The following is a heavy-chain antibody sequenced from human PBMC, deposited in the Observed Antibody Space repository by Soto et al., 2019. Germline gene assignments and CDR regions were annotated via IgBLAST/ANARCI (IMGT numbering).Heavy chain of an antibody. CDR2: IIPILGIT. V-gene: IGHV1-69*08. Sequence: QVQLVQSGAEVKKPGSSVRVSCKASGGTSSTYTISWVRQAPGQGLEWMGRIIPILGITDYAQKFQGRVTIAADKSTSTAYMELSSLRSEDTAVYYCVRDWRICSSSHCYSPFDQWGQGTLVTVSS. CDR1: GGTSSTYT. J-gene: IGHJ4*02. D-gene: IGHD2-2*01. CDR3: VRDWRICSSSHCYSPFDQ.